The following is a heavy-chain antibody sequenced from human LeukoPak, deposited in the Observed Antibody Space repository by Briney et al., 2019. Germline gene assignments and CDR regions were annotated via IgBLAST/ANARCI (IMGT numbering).Heavy chain of an antibody. D-gene: IGHD3-16*01. J-gene: IGHJ6*02. Sequence: SETLSLTCTVSGGSISIYYWSWIRQPPGKGLEWIGYINYSGSTNYNPSLKSRVTISVDTSKNQFSLKLTSVTAADTAVYYCARDQKMITFDYYYGMDVWGQGTTVTVSS. V-gene: IGHV4-59*01. CDR2: INYSGST. CDR1: GGSISIYY. CDR3: ARDQKMITFDYYYGMDV.